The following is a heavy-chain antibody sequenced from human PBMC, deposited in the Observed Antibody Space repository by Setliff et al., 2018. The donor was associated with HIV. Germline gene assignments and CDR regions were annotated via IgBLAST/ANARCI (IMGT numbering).Heavy chain of an antibody. CDR3: AKPRLYNSALEN. V-gene: IGHV3-30*18. D-gene: IGHD1-1*01. J-gene: IGHJ4*02. Sequence: PGGSLRLSCVASGFSFSNYGMHWVRQAPGKGLEWVAVMLYDGSDRYYADSVKGRFTISRDNSKNTLYLQMNSLTPEDTAVYYCAKPRLYNSALENWGQGTLVTVSS. CDR2: MLYDGSDR. CDR1: GFSFSNYG.